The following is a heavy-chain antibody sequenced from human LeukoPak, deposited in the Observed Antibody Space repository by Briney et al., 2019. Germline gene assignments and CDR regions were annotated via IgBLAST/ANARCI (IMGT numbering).Heavy chain of an antibody. CDR3: AGGDRNCWYFYY. CDR2: INWNGGST. Sequence: GGSLRLSCAASGFPFDDHGMIWVRQVPGKGLQWVAGINWNGGSTGYADSVKGRFTISRDNAKNSLYLQMSSLRAEDTALYLCAGGDRNCWYFYYWGQGTLVTVSS. D-gene: IGHD2-21*01. V-gene: IGHV3-20*01. CDR1: GFPFDDHG. J-gene: IGHJ4*02.